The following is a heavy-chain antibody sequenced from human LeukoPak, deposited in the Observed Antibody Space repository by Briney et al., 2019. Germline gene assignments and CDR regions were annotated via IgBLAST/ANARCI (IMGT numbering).Heavy chain of an antibody. CDR3: TVVPLG. D-gene: IGHD4-23*01. CDR2: ISNTGGVT. V-gene: IGHV3-48*03. J-gene: IGHJ4*02. Sequence: PGGSLRLSCAGSGFTFSRYEMSWVSQAPGKGLEWISYISNTGGVTYYADSVKGRFTISRDDAKNSLYLQLNSLRADDTGVYFCTVVPLGWGQGTLVTVSS. CDR1: GFTFSRYE.